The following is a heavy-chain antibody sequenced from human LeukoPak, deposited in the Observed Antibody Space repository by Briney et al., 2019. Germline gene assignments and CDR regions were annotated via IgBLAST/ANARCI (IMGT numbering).Heavy chain of an antibody. CDR1: GYTFTGYS. Sequence: ASVKVSCKAAGYTFTGYSMDWVRQAPGQGLEWMGEINPNNGDTKFAQKFEGRVTMTRDTSITTAYMELSSLKSDDTAVYYCARLRWERGALDYWGQGTPVTVSS. CDR3: ARLRWERGALDY. J-gene: IGHJ4*02. CDR2: INPNNGDT. V-gene: IGHV1-2*02. D-gene: IGHD1-26*01.